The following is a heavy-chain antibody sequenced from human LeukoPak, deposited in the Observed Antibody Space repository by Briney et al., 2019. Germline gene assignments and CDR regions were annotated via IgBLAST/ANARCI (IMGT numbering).Heavy chain of an antibody. CDR1: GFIFSSYS. J-gene: IGHJ5*02. V-gene: IGHV3-30-3*01. CDR2: ISYDGSST. Sequence: GGSLRLSCSASGFIFSSYSMQWVRQAPGKGLEWVAMISYDGSSTYYADSVKGRFTTSRDSSQNTLYLQMNSLRSDDTAVYYCARTYYGSGSYSWFDPWGQGTLVSVSS. D-gene: IGHD3-10*01. CDR3: ARTYYGSGSYSWFDP.